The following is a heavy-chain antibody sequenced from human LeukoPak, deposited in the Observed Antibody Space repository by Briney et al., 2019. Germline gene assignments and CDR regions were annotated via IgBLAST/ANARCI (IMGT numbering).Heavy chain of an antibody. Sequence: PLASVKVSCKASGYTFTGYYMHWVRQAPGQGLEWMGWINPNSGGTNYAQKFQGRVTMTRDTSISTAYMELSRLRPDDTAVYYCARGLDTAMVTGDYWGQGTLVTVSS. CDR3: ARGLDTAMVTGDY. J-gene: IGHJ4*02. V-gene: IGHV1-2*02. CDR2: INPNSGGT. D-gene: IGHD5-18*01. CDR1: GYTFTGYY.